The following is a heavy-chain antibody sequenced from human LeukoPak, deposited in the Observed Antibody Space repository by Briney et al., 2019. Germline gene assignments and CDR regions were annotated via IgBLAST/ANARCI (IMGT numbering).Heavy chain of an antibody. V-gene: IGHV4-30-4*08. Sequence: SETLSLTCTVSGGSISSGDYYWSWIRQPPGKGLEWIGYIYYSGSTYYNPSLKSRVTISVDTSKNQFSLKLSSVAAADTAVYYCARGANKYSDMGVDGLDWFGPWGQGTLVTVSS. D-gene: IGHD1-26*01. CDR3: ARGANKYSDMGVDGLDWFGP. J-gene: IGHJ5*02. CDR2: IYYSGST. CDR1: GGSISSGDYY.